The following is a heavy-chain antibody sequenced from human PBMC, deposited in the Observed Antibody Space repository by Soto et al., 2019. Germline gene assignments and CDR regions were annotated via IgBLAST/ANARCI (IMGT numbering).Heavy chain of an antibody. Sequence: ASVKVSCKASGYTFTSYDINWVLQATGQGLEWMGWMNPNSGNTGYAQKFQGRVTMTRNTSISTAYMELSSLRSEDTAVYYCARGVGSGTYYNQYNWFDPWGQGTLVTVSS. CDR2: MNPNSGNT. CDR3: ARGVGSGTYYNQYNWFDP. D-gene: IGHD3-10*01. V-gene: IGHV1-8*01. J-gene: IGHJ5*02. CDR1: GYTFTSYD.